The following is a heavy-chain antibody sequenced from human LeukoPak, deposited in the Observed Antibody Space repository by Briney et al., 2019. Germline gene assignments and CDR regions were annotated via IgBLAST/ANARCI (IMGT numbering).Heavy chain of an antibody. CDR3: ARRAPLSSSKDSSGYYSDY. V-gene: IGHV3-21*01. J-gene: IGHJ4*02. Sequence: GGSLRLSCAASGFTFSNYNMNWVRKAPGKGLEWVSFISSSSSYISYRDSVKGRFTISRDNAKNSLYLQMNSLRAEDTAVYYCARRAPLSSSKDSSGYYSDYWGQGTQVTVSS. CDR2: ISSSSSYI. CDR1: GFTFSNYN. D-gene: IGHD3-22*01.